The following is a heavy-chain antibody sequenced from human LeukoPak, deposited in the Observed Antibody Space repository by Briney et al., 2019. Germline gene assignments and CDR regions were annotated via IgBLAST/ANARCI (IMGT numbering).Heavy chain of an antibody. J-gene: IGHJ4*02. CDR3: AREFSD. CDR1: GGXSSAYY. CDR2: IYNSGST. V-gene: IGHV4-59*01. Sequence: SETLSLTCTVSGGXSSAYYYTWIRQPPGKGLEWIGLIYNSGSTNYNPSIKSRVIISADTSKNQFSLKLTSVTAADTAVYYCAREFSDWGQGTLVTVSS. D-gene: IGHD6-19*01.